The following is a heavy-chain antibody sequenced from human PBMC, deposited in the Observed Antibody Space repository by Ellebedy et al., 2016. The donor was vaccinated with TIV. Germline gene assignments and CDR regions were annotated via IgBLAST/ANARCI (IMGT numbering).Heavy chain of an antibody. V-gene: IGHV3-33*01. CDR2: IWSDGNNK. CDR3: ARDPSLDWNLDY. J-gene: IGHJ4*02. Sequence: GESLKISXAASGFTFSSYGMHWVRQAPGKGLEWVAVIWSDGNNKYYADSVKGRFTISRDDSKNTVYLQMNSLRVEDTAVYYCARDPSLDWNLDYWGQGTLVTVSS. CDR1: GFTFSSYG. D-gene: IGHD1-1*01.